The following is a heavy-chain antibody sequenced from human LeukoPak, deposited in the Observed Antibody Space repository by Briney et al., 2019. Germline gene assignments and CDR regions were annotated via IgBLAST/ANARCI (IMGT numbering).Heavy chain of an antibody. Sequence: ASVKVSCKASGGTSSSYTISWVRQAPGQGLEWMGRIIPILGIANYAQKFQGRVTITADKSTSTAYMELSSLRSEDTAVYYCARGSSGGRYGMDVWGQGTTVTVSS. CDR3: ARGSSGGRYGMDV. CDR2: IIPILGIA. V-gene: IGHV1-69*02. D-gene: IGHD2-15*01. J-gene: IGHJ6*02. CDR1: GGTSSSYT.